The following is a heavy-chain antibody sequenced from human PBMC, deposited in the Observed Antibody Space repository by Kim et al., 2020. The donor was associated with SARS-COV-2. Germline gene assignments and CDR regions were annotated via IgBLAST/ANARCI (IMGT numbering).Heavy chain of an antibody. J-gene: IGHJ6*02. D-gene: IGHD3-3*01. CDR2: ISYSGST. V-gene: IGHV4-61*01. Sequence: SETLSLTCTVSGGSVSSHSYYWTWIRQPPGKGLEWIGHISYSGSTNYNPSLKSRVSISVDTSKNLFSLRLSSVTAADTAMYYCARDRTYYDFWSGFDYYYYGMDVWGQGTTVTVSS. CDR3: ARDRTYYDFWSGFDYYYYGMDV. CDR1: GGSVSSHSYY.